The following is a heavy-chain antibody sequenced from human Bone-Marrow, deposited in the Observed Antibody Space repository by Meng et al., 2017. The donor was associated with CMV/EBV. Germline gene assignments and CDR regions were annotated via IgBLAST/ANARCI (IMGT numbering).Heavy chain of an antibody. CDR3: ARVLTGSTKGFDY. J-gene: IGHJ4*02. D-gene: IGHD1-26*01. CDR1: GFTFNSYW. V-gene: IGHV3-74*01. CDR2: INSDGGSA. Sequence: GESLKISCAASGFTFNSYWLHWVRQAPGKGLVWVSRINSDGGSASYADSVKGRFTISRDNAKNTLYLQMNSLRAEDTAVYYCARVLTGSTKGFDYWGQGTLVTVSS.